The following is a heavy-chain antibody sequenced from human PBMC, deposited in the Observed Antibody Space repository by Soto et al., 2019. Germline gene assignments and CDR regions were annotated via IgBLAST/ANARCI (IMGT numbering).Heavy chain of an antibody. J-gene: IGHJ4*02. V-gene: IGHV3-33*01. D-gene: IGHD6-13*01. Sequence: GSLRLSCAASGFTFSSYGMHWVRQAPGEGLEWVAVIWYDGSNKYYADSVKGRFTISRDNSKNTLYLQMNSLRAEDTAVYYCARDHPRYLAAADYYFDYWGQGTLVTVSS. CDR1: GFTFSSYG. CDR3: ARDHPRYLAAADYYFDY. CDR2: IWYDGSNK.